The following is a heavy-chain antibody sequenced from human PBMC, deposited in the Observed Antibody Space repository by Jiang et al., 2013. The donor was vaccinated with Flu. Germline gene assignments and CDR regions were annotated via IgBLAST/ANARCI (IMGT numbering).Heavy chain of an antibody. Sequence: VQLVESGGGLVQPGRSLRLSCTASGFTFGDYAMSWVRQAPGKGLEWVGFIRSKAYGGTTEYAASVKGRFTISRDDSKSIAYLQMNSLKTEDTAVYYCPIAAAVSPLNLVYWGQGTLVTVSS. D-gene: IGHD6-25*01. J-gene: IGHJ4*02. CDR1: GFTFGDYA. CDR2: IRSKAYGGTT. CDR3: PIAAAVSPLNLVY. V-gene: IGHV3-49*04.